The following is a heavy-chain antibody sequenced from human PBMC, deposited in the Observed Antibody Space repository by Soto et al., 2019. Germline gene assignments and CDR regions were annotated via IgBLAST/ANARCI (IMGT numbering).Heavy chain of an antibody. CDR3: ARDGSSSYYGMDV. J-gene: IGHJ6*02. V-gene: IGHV3-30-3*01. Sequence: LRLSCAASGFTFSSYAMHWVRQAPGKGLEWVAVISYDGSNKYYADSVKGRFTISRDNSKNTLYLQMNSLRAEDTAVYYCARDGSSSYYGMDVWGQGTTVTVSS. CDR2: ISYDGSNK. CDR1: GFTFSSYA. D-gene: IGHD6-6*01.